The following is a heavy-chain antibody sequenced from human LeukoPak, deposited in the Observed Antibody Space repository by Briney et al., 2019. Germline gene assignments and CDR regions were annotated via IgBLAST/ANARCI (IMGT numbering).Heavy chain of an antibody. J-gene: IGHJ6*03. CDR3: ARDKQLDWAHYYYYMDV. D-gene: IGHD1-1*01. CDR1: GYTFSSYG. CDR2: ISAYNGDT. V-gene: IGHV1-18*01. Sequence: ASVKVSCKASGYTFSSYGISWVRQAPGQGLEWMGWISAYNGDTHYAQKFQGRVTMTRNTSISTAYMELSSLRSEDTAVYYCARDKQLDWAHYYYYMDVWGKGTTVTVSS.